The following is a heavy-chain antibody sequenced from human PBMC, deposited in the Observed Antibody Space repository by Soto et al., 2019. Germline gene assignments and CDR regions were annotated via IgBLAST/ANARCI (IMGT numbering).Heavy chain of an antibody. D-gene: IGHD3-3*01. Sequence: ASVKVSCKASGYTFTLYAMHWVRQAPGQRLEWMGWINAANGNTKSSQKFQGRVTMTRNTSISTAYMELSSLRSEDTAVYYCARGSYDFWSGYSNWFDPWGQGTLVTVSS. J-gene: IGHJ5*02. CDR1: GYTFTLYA. V-gene: IGHV1-3*01. CDR3: ARGSYDFWSGYSNWFDP. CDR2: INAANGNT.